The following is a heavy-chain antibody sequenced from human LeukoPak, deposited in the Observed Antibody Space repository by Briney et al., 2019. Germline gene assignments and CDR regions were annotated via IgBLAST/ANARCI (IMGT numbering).Heavy chain of an antibody. V-gene: IGHV3-23*01. CDR1: GFTFNNYA. D-gene: IGHD3-22*01. Sequence: GGSLRLSCVASGFTFNNYAMSWVRQAPGRGLEWASSTAGSGISKDYADSVKGRFTISKDKSRNTLYLQMDNLRAEDTGVYFCARLPTFYYDSSGYHYDYWGQGTLVTVSS. CDR2: TAGSGISK. CDR3: ARLPTFYYDSSGYHYDY. J-gene: IGHJ4*02.